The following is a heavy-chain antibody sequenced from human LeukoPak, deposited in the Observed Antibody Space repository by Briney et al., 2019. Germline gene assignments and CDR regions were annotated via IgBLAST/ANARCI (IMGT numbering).Heavy chain of an antibody. CDR1: GYTFTSYG. CDR3: ARTPGVTIFGVVNPDLDY. J-gene: IGHJ4*02. CDR2: ISAYNGNT. Sequence: ASVKVSCKASGYTFTSYGISWVRQAPGQGLEWMGWISAYNGNTNYAQKLQGRVTMTTDTSTSTAYMELRSLRSDDTAVYYCARTPGVTIFGVVNPDLDYWGQGTLVTVSS. V-gene: IGHV1-18*01. D-gene: IGHD3-3*01.